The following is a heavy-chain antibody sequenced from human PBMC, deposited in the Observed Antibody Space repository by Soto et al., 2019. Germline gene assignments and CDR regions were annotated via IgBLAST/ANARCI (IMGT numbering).Heavy chain of an antibody. CDR1: GFTFSDYY. D-gene: IGHD6-13*01. Sequence: QVQQVESGGGLVKPGGSLRLSCAASGFTFSDYYMSWIRQAPGKGLEWISYINSSSSYTNYADSVKGRFTISRDNAKNSLYLQLNSLRAEDTAVYYCARIIAAAGGRRYFDLWGRGSLVTVSS. CDR3: ARIIAAAGGRRYFDL. J-gene: IGHJ2*01. CDR2: INSSSSYT. V-gene: IGHV3-11*05.